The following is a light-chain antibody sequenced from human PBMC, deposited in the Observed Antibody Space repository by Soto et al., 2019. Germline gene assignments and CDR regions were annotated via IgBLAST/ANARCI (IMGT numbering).Light chain of an antibody. Sequence: EIVLTQSPGTLSVSPGERVTLSCRASESLSTFLAWYQQKPGQAPRLLIYGASTNATAIPARFSCSGSATDFTLTISSLQSEDSAVYYCQSYNDWPFAFGQGTKLEI. V-gene: IGKV3-15*01. CDR2: GAS. CDR1: ESLSTF. CDR3: QSYNDWPFA. J-gene: IGKJ2*01.